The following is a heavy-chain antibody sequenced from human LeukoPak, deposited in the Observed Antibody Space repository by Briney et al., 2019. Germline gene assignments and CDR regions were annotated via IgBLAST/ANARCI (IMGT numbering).Heavy chain of an antibody. CDR1: GGSISSYY. Sequence: SETLSLTCTVSGGSISSYYWSWIRQPPGKGLEWLGYIYYSGSTIYNPPLKSRVKISVDTSKNQFSLKLSSVTAADTAVYYCARRRWGYSSSWYYWRQGTLDTLSS. CDR3: ARRRWGYSSSWYY. V-gene: IGHV4-59*12. J-gene: IGHJ4*02. CDR2: IYYSGST. D-gene: IGHD6-13*01.